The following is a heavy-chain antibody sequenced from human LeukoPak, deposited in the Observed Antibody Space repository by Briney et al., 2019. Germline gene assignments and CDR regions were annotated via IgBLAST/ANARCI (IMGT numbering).Heavy chain of an antibody. CDR2: INHSGST. CDR1: GASISSHY. J-gene: IGHJ4*02. D-gene: IGHD3-16*01. Sequence: SETLSLTCTVSGASISSHYWSWVRQPPGKGLEWIGEINHSGSTNYNPSLKSRVTISVDTSKNQFSLKLSSVTAADTAVYYCARFRESGGSDYWGQGTLVTVSS. CDR3: ARFRESGGSDY. V-gene: IGHV4-34*01.